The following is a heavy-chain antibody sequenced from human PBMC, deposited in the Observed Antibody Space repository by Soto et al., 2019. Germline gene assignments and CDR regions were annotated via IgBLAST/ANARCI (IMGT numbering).Heavy chain of an antibody. CDR3: ARDPIFYGSGTNNWFDP. V-gene: IGHV3-33*01. J-gene: IGHJ5*02. Sequence: GESLKISCAASGFTFSSYGMHWVRQAPGKGLEWVAVIWYDGSNKYYADSVKGRFTISRDNSKNTLYLQMNSLRAEDTAVYYCARDPIFYGSGTNNWFDPWGQGTLVTVSS. CDR1: GFTFSSYG. CDR2: IWYDGSNK. D-gene: IGHD3-10*01.